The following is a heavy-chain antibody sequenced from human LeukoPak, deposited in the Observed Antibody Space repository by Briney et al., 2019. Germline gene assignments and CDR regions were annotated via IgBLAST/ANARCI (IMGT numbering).Heavy chain of an antibody. V-gene: IGHV3-48*03. J-gene: IGHJ4*02. D-gene: IGHD4-17*01. CDR3: ARVGYGDYGVGGLDN. CDR2: ISSSGITI. Sequence: GGSLRLSFAASSFPCSISEMNWVRQAPGKGLEWVSYISSSGITIYYADSVKGRFTISRDNAKKSLYMQMNSLRAEDTAVYYCARVGYGDYGVGGLDNWGQGTLVTVSS. CDR1: SFPCSISE.